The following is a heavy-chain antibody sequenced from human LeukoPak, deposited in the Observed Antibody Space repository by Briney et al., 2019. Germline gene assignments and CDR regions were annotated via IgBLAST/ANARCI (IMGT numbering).Heavy chain of an antibody. V-gene: IGHV1-46*01. CDR3: AREGVRDAYNPAGYHFDY. D-gene: IGHD5-24*01. Sequence: GASVKVSCKASGYTFTSYKMHWVRQATGQGLEWMGMINPIRGNTTYAQKFQGRVTMTWDTSTSTVYMDLGSLRSEDTAVYYCAREGVRDAYNPAGYHFDYWGQGTLVTVSS. CDR1: GYTFTSYK. J-gene: IGHJ4*02. CDR2: INPIRGNT.